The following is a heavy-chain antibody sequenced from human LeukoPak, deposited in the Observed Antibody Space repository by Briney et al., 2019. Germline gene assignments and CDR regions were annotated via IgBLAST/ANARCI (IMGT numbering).Heavy chain of an antibody. CDR2: IHYSGST. D-gene: IGHD6-19*01. V-gene: IGHV4-30-4*01. CDR1: GGSIRSADYY. CDR3: ATDHSNGWYNGFDP. J-gene: IGHJ5*02. Sequence: SETLSLTCAVSGGSIRSADYYWRWIRQPPGKGLECIGYIHYSGSTHYNPSLKSRVSISIATSKNKFSLRLSSVTAADTAVYYCATDHSNGWYNGFDPWGQGTLVTVSS.